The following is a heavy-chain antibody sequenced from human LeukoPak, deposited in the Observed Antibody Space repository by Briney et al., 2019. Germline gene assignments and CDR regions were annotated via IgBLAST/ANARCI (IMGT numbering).Heavy chain of an antibody. D-gene: IGHD3-9*01. J-gene: IGHJ4*02. CDR1: GFTFSSYA. V-gene: IGHV3-23*01. Sequence: GGSLRLSCAASGFTFSSYAMSWVRQAPGKGLEWVSAISGSGGSTYYADSVKGRFTISRDNSKNTLYLQMNSLRAEDTAVYYCAKDIAELRYFDWYYFGYWGQGTLVTVSS. CDR2: ISGSGGST. CDR3: AKDIAELRYFDWYYFGY.